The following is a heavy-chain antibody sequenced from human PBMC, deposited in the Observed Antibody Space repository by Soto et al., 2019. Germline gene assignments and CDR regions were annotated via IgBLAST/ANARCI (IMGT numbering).Heavy chain of an antibody. J-gene: IGHJ4*02. CDR3: GRGGFSSTSCIDY. D-gene: IGHD2-2*01. CDR2: ISNKANGYTA. Sequence: EVQLVESGGGLVQPGGSLRLSCAASGFTFSDHYMDWVRQAPGKGLEWVGRISNKANGYTAEYAASVKGRFIISRDDSTNSLYLPMNSLKTEDTAVYYCGRGGFSSTSCIDYWGQGTLVTVSS. CDR1: GFTFSDHY. V-gene: IGHV3-72*01.